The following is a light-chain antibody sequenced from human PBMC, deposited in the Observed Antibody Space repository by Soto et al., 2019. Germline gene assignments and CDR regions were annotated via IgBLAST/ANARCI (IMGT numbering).Light chain of an antibody. Sequence: EIVMTQSPATLSVSPGERATLSCRASQSVNSSYLAWYQQKPGQAPRLLIYGASSRATGIPDRFSGSGSGTDFTLTISRLEPEDFAVYYCQQYNNWPAITLGQGTRLEIK. CDR3: QQYNNWPAIT. CDR2: GAS. J-gene: IGKJ5*01. V-gene: IGKV3D-20*02. CDR1: QSVNSSY.